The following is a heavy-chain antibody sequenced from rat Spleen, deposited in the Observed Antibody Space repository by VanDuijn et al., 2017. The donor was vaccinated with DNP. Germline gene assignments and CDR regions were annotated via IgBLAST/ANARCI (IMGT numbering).Heavy chain of an antibody. D-gene: IGHD1-3*01. Sequence: EVQLVESGGGLLQPGRSLKLSCAASGFTFSSYDMAWVRQAPSKGLEWVASVNTGGGITYYRDSVKGRFTISRDNAKSTLYLQMDSLRSEDTATYYCARDNYGSYGAMDAWGQGASVTVSS. V-gene: IGHV5-25*01. CDR1: GFTFSSYD. CDR3: ARDNYGSYGAMDA. CDR2: VNTGGGIT. J-gene: IGHJ4*01.